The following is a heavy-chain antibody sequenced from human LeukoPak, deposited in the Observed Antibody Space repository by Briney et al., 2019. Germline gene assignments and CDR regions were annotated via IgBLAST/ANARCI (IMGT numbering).Heavy chain of an antibody. Sequence: ASVKVSCEASGYTFTAHYIHWVRQAPGQGLEWVGWINTSTGDTNSAQKFQGRLSMTRDTSISTAYMDLSGLRFDDTAVYYCGTLDKGRVDYWGQGTLVAVSS. CDR3: GTLDKGRVDY. V-gene: IGHV1-2*02. CDR2: INTSTGDT. D-gene: IGHD3-10*01. J-gene: IGHJ4*02. CDR1: GYTFTAHY.